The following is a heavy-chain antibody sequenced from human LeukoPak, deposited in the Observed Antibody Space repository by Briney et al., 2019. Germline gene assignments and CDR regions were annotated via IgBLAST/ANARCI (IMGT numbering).Heavy chain of an antibody. CDR3: ARDGWELLTLGAFDI. D-gene: IGHD1-26*01. V-gene: IGHV4-39*07. J-gene: IGHJ3*02. CDR1: GVSISSSSYY. CDR2: IYYSGST. Sequence: YPSETLSLTCTVSGVSISSSSYYWGWIRQPPGKGLEWIGSIYYSGSTYYNPSLKSRVTISVDTSKNQFSLKLSSVTAADTAVYYCARDGWELLTLGAFDIWGQGTMVTVSS.